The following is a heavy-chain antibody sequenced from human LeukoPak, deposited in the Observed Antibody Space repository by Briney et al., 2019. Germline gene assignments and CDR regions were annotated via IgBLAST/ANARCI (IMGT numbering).Heavy chain of an antibody. V-gene: IGHV1-2*02. D-gene: IGHD3-3*01. CDR3: ARDRDTISLFDY. Sequence: GASVKVYCKAYGHTFTGYYVHWVQQAPGQGLQWMGWINPNSGGTNYAQNSQGRVTMTRDTSISTAYMELSRLTSDDTAVYYCARDRDTISLFDYWGQGTLVTVSS. J-gene: IGHJ4*02. CDR1: GHTFTGYY. CDR2: INPNSGGT.